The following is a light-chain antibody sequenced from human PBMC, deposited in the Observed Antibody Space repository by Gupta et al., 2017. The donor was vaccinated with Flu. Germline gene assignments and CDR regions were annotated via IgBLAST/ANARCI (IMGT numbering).Light chain of an antibody. Sequence: QSALTQPPSASWSPGQSVTISCTGTSSDVVGYNYVTWYQQYPGTAPKLLMYEDTQRPSGVPARFSGSKSGTTASLAIIGLRSEDDADYYCTSFDDNQTSVVFGGGTKLTVL. CDR2: EDT. V-gene: IGLV2-8*01. CDR3: TSFDDNQTSVV. J-gene: IGLJ3*02. CDR1: SSDVVGYNY.